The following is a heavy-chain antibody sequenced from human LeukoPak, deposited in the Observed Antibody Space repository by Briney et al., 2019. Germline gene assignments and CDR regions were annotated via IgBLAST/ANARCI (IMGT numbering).Heavy chain of an antibody. CDR3: TRLVSEQWRLQSDY. D-gene: IGHD6-19*01. Sequence: PGGSLRLSCAASGFTFSSYWMSWVRQASGKGLEWVGRIRSKANSYATAYAASVKGRFTISRDDSKNTAYLQMNSLKTEDTAVYYCTRLVSEQWRLQSDYWGQGTLVTVSS. CDR1: GFTFSSYW. CDR2: IRSKANSYAT. J-gene: IGHJ4*02. V-gene: IGHV3-73*01.